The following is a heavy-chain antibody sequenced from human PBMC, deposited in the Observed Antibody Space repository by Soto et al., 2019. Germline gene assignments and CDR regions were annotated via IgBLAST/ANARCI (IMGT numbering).Heavy chain of an antibody. V-gene: IGHV3-48*02. J-gene: IGHJ4*02. Sequence: GGSLRLSCAASGFTFSSYSMNWVRQAPGKGLEWVSYISSSSSTIYYADSMKGRFTISRDNAKNSLYLQMNSLRDEDTAVYYCAREGQQLVPIGFDYWGQGTLVTVSS. CDR1: GFTFSSYS. CDR3: AREGQQLVPIGFDY. D-gene: IGHD6-13*01. CDR2: ISSSSSTI.